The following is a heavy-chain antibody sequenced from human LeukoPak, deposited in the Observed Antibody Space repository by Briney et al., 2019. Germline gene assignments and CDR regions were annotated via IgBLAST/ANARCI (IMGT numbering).Heavy chain of an antibody. J-gene: IGHJ6*02. V-gene: IGHV6-1*01. Sequence: SQTLSLTCVISGDSISSNSATWIWIRQSPSRGLEWLGRTYSRSKCYDDYAVSVKSRITINPDTSKSQFSLQLTSVTPEDTAVYYCARAAYSYDGMDVWGQGATVTVSS. CDR3: ARAAYSYDGMDV. D-gene: IGHD5-18*01. CDR1: GDSISSNSAT. CDR2: TYSRSKCYD.